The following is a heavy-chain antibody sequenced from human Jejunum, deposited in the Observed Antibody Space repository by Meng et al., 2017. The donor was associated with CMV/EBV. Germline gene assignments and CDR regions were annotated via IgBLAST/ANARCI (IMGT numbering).Heavy chain of an antibody. CDR1: GSRFTTSW. V-gene: IGHV5-51*01. CDR3: AREMIRGVVDS. Sequence: KTSGSRFTTSWIGWVRQMPGNGLEWMGIIFPGDSDTSYNPSFEGQVTLSVDRSISTAYLQWSSLKASDTAIYYCAREMIRGVVDSWGQGTLVTVSS. J-gene: IGHJ4*02. CDR2: IFPGDSDT. D-gene: IGHD3-10*01.